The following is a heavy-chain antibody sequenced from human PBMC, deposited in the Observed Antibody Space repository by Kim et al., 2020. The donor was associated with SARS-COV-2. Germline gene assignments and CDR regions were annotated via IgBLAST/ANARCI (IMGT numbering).Heavy chain of an antibody. V-gene: IGHV1-3*01. CDR2: IDAGAGNT. CDR1: GYSFSRYA. D-gene: IGHD2-15*01. CDR3: ARGWSATGIDP. J-gene: IGHJ5*02. Sequence: ASVKVSCKASGYSFSRYAIHWMRQAPGQRLEWMGWIDAGAGNTKYSQRFQGRVTITRDTSASTVYMEMSSLTSEDTAIYYCARGWSATGIDPWGQGTLVTVCS.